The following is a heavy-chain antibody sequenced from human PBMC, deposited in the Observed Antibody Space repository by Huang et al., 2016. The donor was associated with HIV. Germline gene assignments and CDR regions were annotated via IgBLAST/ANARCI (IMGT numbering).Heavy chain of an antibody. CDR2: ISNDGSNN. Sequence: GGGVVQPGRSLRLSCAASGFPFNNHAMHWVRQAPGKGLDWVAVISNDGSNNYYADSVKGRFTISRDSSKSTLFLHMTSLRTEDTAVEYGARAKDTWDAYDIWGQGTMVIVSS. D-gene: IGHD5-18*01. CDR1: GFPFNNHA. CDR3: ARAKDTWDAYDI. J-gene: IGHJ3*02. V-gene: IGHV3-30-3*01.